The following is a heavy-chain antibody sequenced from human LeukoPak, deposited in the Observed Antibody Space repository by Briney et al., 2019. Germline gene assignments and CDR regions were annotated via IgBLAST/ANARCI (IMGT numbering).Heavy chain of an antibody. CDR1: EFTFSSYG. V-gene: IGHV3-23*01. CDR3: AKEGGGIAARPYYFDY. Sequence: GGSLRLSCAASEFTFSSYGMNWVRQAPGKGLEWVSAISGSGGSTYYADSVKGRFTISRDNSKNTLYLQMNSLRAEDTAVYYCAKEGGGIAARPYYFDYWGQGTLVTVS. J-gene: IGHJ4*02. D-gene: IGHD6-6*01. CDR2: ISGSGGST.